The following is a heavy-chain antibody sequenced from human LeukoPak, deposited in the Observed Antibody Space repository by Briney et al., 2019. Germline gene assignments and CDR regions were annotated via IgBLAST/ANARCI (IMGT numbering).Heavy chain of an antibody. CDR1: GGSFSGYY. CDR3: ARVPYGDRAGIYYMDV. J-gene: IGHJ6*03. D-gene: IGHD4-17*01. V-gene: IGHV4-34*01. CDR2: INHSGST. Sequence: PSETLSLTCAVYGGSFSGYYWSWIRQPPGKGLEWIGEINHSGSTNYNPSLKSRVTISVDTSKNQFSLKLSSVTAADTALYYCARVPYGDRAGIYYMDVWGKGTTVTVSS.